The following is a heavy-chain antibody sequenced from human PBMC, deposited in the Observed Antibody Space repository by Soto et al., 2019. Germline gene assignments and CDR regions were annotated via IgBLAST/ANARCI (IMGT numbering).Heavy chain of an antibody. V-gene: IGHV5-51*01. CDR2: IYPGDSDT. CDR1: GYSFTSYW. D-gene: IGHD2-15*01. Sequence: GESLKISCKGSGYSFTSYWIGWVRQMPGKGLEWMGIIYPGDSDTRYSPSFQGQVTISADKSISTAYLQWSSLKASDTAMYYCARHPAAMDNKVVVAAMDYWGQGTLVNVAS. J-gene: IGHJ4*02. CDR3: ARHPAAMDNKVVVAAMDY.